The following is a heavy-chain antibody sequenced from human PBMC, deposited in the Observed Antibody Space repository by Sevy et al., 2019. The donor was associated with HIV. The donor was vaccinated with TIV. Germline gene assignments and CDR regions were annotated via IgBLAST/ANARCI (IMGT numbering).Heavy chain of an antibody. Sequence: GGSLRLSCAASGFTFSSYDMSWVRQAPGKGLEWVSAISGSGGSTYYADSVKGRFTISRDNSKNTLYLQMNSLRAEDTAVYYCAKVFGYYYDSSGDIDYWGQGTLVTVSS. D-gene: IGHD3-22*01. CDR2: ISGSGGST. CDR3: AKVFGYYYDSSGDIDY. V-gene: IGHV3-23*01. CDR1: GFTFSSYD. J-gene: IGHJ4*02.